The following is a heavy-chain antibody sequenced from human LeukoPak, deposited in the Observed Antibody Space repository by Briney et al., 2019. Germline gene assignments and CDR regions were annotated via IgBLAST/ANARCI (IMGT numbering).Heavy chain of an antibody. J-gene: IGHJ4*02. CDR1: GGSFSGYN. V-gene: IGHV4-34*01. CDR3: ARLPDTAMVDGLDY. D-gene: IGHD5-18*01. CDR2: INHSGST. Sequence: PSETLSLTCAVYGGSFSGYNWSWIRQPPGKGREWIGEINHSGSTNYNPSLKSRVTISVDTSKNQFSLKLSSVTAADTAVYYCARLPDTAMVDGLDYWGQGTLVTVSS.